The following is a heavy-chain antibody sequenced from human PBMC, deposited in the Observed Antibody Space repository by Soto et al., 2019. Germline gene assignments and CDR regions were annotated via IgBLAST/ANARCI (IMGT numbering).Heavy chain of an antibody. D-gene: IGHD3-9*01. J-gene: IGHJ5*02. CDR2: IYHTGTT. Sequence: SETLSLTCTVSGGSINSGGYSWTWIRQPPGKGLEWIGFIYHTGTTYYNPSLKSRVTISVDRSKNQFSLKLSSVTAADTAVYYCARGRYPDWFDPWGQGTLVTVSS. CDR1: GGSINSGGYS. V-gene: IGHV4-30-2*01. CDR3: ARGRYPDWFDP.